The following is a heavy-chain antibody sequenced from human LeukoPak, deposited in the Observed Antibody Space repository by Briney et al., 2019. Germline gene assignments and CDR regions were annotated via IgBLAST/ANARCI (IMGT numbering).Heavy chain of an antibody. V-gene: IGHV3-33*06. CDR3: AKNQGDFDY. Sequence: GGSLRLSCAASGFSFSSYGMHWVRQAPGKGLEWVAVIWYDGSNKYYADSVKGRLIISRDNSKNTLYLQMNSLRAEDTAVYYCAKNQGDFDYWGQGTLVTVSS. CDR1: GFSFSSYG. J-gene: IGHJ4*02. CDR2: IWYDGSNK. D-gene: IGHD1-14*01.